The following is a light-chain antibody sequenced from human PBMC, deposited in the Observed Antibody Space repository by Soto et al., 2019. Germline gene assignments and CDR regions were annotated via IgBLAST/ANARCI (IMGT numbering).Light chain of an antibody. V-gene: IGKV3-15*01. CDR3: QQYNNWPPIT. CDR1: QSVSSD. J-gene: IGKJ5*01. CDR2: GAS. Sequence: EIVMTQSPVTLSVSPGERATLSCRASQSVSSDLAWYQQKPGQAPRLLIYGASTRATGIPARLSGSGSGTEFTLTISSLQSEDFAVYFCQQYNNWPPITFGQGTRLAIK.